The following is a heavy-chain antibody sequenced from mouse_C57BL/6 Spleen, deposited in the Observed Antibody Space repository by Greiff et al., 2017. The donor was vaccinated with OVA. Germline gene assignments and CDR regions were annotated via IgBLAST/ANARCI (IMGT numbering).Heavy chain of an antibody. CDR3: ARDDYGTWFAY. CDR2: INPYNGDT. Sequence: EVQLQQSGPELVKPGDSVKISCKASGYSFTGYFMNWVMQSPGKSLEWIGRINPYNGDTFYNQKFKGKATLTVDTSSSTAHMELRSLTSEDSAVYYCARDDYGTWFAYWGQGTLVTVSA. D-gene: IGHD2-4*01. CDR1: GYSFTGYF. V-gene: IGHV1-20*01. J-gene: IGHJ3*01.